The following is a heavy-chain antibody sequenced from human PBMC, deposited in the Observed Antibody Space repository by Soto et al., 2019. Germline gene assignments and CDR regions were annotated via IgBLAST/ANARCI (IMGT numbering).Heavy chain of an antibody. CDR1: GFTFSSDA. CDR2: SSGSGGST. V-gene: IGHV3-23*01. J-gene: IGHJ5*01. D-gene: IGHD3-9*01. Sequence: GGSLRLSCAASGFTFSSDAVSWVRNAPEKGLDWVSASSGSGGSTYYADSAKGRLTISRDNSKNTLYLQMNSLRAEDTAVYYYAKGGILTGYWSDSWGQGTLVTVSS. CDR3: AKGGILTGYWSDS.